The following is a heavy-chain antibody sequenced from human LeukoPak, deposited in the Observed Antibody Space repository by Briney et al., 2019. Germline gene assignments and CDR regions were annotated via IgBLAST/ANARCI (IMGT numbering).Heavy chain of an antibody. CDR1: GFTLSSYW. V-gene: IGHV3-7*01. J-gene: IGHJ5*02. Sequence: GGSLRLSCAASGFTLSSYWMSWVRQAPGKGLEWVANIKQDGSEKYYVDSVKGRFTISRDNAKNSLYLQMNSVRAEETAVYYCARGEDWFDPWGQGTLVTVSS. CDR2: IKQDGSEK. CDR3: ARGEDWFDP.